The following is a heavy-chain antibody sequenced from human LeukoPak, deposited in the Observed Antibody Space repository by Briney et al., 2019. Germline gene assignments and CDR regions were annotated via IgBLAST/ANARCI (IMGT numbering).Heavy chain of an antibody. D-gene: IGHD3-22*01. J-gene: IGHJ4*02. CDR1: GGSISNYY. V-gene: IGHV4-59*01. CDR3: ARALGYYDY. Sequence: SETLSLTCTVSGGSISNYYWSWIRQPPGQGLECIGYIYYSGSTNNNPSLKSRVTISLDTSKNQFSLKLTSVTAADTALYYCARALGYYDYWGQGTLVTVSS. CDR2: IYYSGST.